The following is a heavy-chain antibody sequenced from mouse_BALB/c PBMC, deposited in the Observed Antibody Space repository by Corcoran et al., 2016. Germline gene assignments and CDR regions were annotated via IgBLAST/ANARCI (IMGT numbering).Heavy chain of an antibody. J-gene: IGHJ3*01. Sequence: QIQLVQSGPELKKPGETVKISCKASGYTFTNYGMNWVKQAPGKGLKWMGWINTYNGEPTYADDFKGRFAFSVETSASTAYLQINNLKNEDTATYFCAREYGTYWGQGTLVTVSA. D-gene: IGHD2-10*02. CDR2: INTYNGEP. CDR1: GYTFTNYG. V-gene: IGHV9-3-1*01. CDR3: AREYGTY.